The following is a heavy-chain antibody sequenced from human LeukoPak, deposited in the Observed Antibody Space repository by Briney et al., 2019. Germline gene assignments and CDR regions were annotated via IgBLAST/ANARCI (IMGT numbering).Heavy chain of an antibody. J-gene: IGHJ4*02. Sequence: ASVKVSCKASGGTFSSYAISWVRQAPGQGLEWMGGIIPIFGTANYAQKFQGRVTITTDESTSTAYMELSSLRSEDTAVYYCARGASSSSDATFDYWGQGTLVTVSS. CDR2: IIPIFGTA. CDR1: GGTFSSYA. D-gene: IGHD6-6*01. CDR3: ARGASSSSDATFDY. V-gene: IGHV1-69*05.